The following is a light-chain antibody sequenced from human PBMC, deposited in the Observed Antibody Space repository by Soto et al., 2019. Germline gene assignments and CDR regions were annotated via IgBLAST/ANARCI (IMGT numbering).Light chain of an antibody. J-gene: IGKJ3*01. CDR2: GAS. V-gene: IGKV3-15*01. Sequence: EIVMTQSPATLSVSPGERATLSCRASQSVSSNLAWYQQKPGQAPRLLIYGASTRATGIPARFSGSGSGTEFTLTISSLQSEDVEVYYCQQYNNWPRSFGPGTKVDIK. CDR3: QQYNNWPRS. CDR1: QSVSSN.